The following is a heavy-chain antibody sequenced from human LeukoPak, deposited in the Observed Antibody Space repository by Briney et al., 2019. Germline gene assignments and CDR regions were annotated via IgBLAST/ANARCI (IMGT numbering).Heavy chain of an antibody. Sequence: ASVKVSCQASGFSFTTKNGISWVRQAPGQGFEWMGWIKGTNDNTNYAQKFQGRVTMTTDTSTSTAYMELRSLRSDDTAVYYCARDLHWESCDRSTCSGLYYFDYWGQGPWSPSPQ. CDR2: IKGTNDNT. J-gene: IGHJ4*02. V-gene: IGHV1-18*01. CDR1: GFSFTTKNG. CDR3: ARDLHWESCDRSTCSGLYYFDY. D-gene: IGHD3-16*01.